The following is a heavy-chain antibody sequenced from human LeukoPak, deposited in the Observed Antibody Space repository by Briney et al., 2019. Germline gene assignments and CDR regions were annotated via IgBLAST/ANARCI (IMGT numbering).Heavy chain of an antibody. V-gene: IGHV4-59*08. J-gene: IGHJ4*02. CDR1: GGSIRSYY. CDR3: ARGPGYYGSGSYPSVY. CDR2: IYYSGST. D-gene: IGHD3-10*01. Sequence: SETLSLTCTVSGGSIRSYYWSWIRQPPGKGLEWIGYIYYSGSTNYNPSLKSRVTISLDTSKNQFSLRLSSVTAADTAVYYCARGPGYYGSGSYPSVYWGQGTLVTVSS.